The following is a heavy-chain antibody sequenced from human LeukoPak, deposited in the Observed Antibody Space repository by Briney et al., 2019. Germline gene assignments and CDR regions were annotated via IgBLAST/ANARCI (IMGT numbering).Heavy chain of an antibody. CDR1: GFTFSSYG. V-gene: IGHV3-33*01. CDR3: AREETGNPGGY. D-gene: IGHD1-14*01. Sequence: GGSLRLSCAASGFTFSSYGMHWVRQAPSKGLEWVAVIWYDGSNKYYADSVKGRFTISRDNSKNTLYLQMNSLRAEDTAVYYCAREETGNPGGYWGQGTLVTVSS. CDR2: IWYDGSNK. J-gene: IGHJ4*02.